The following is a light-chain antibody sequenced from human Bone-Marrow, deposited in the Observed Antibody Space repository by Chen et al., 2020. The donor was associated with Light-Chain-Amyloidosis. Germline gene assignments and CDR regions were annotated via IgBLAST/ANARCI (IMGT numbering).Light chain of an antibody. CDR1: GTNIGANN. CDR3: AAWDDRVIGQV. J-gene: IGLJ1*01. V-gene: IGLV1-44*01. Sequence: HSALTQPPSTSGTPGPRVTISCSGSGTNIGANNVNWYQQLPGTAPKLVIYHDNQRPSGVPDRFSGSKSGTSASLAISGLQSEDEADYYCAAWDDRVIGQVFGTGTKVTVL. CDR2: HDN.